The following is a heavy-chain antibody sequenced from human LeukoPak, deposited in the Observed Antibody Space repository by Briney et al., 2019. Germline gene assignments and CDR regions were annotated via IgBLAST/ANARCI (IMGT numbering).Heavy chain of an antibody. D-gene: IGHD3-10*01. Sequence: PSETLSLTCSVYGGSFSPYYWSWVRQPPGEGLEWIGQIEQSGSTNYNPSLKSRVTISVDTSKNQFSLKLSSVTAADTAVYYCARRQATIITMVRGVINLAVDYWGQGTLVTVSS. V-gene: IGHV4-34*01. CDR2: IEQSGST. CDR1: GGSFSPYY. CDR3: ARRQATIITMVRGVINLAVDY. J-gene: IGHJ4*02.